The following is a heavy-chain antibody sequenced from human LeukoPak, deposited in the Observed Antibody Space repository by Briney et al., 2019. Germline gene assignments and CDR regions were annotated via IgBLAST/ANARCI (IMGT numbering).Heavy chain of an antibody. V-gene: IGHV4-59*08. CDR3: ARHAVGYNPLRQ. CDR1: GGSLSNYY. D-gene: IGHD5-24*01. CDR2: IYQSGRT. J-gene: IGHJ4*02. Sequence: SETLSLTCTVSGGSLSNYYWSWIRQPPGKGLTWIGYIYQSGRTNYNPSLKSRVSISIDTTKNQLSLRLRAVTAADTAIYYCARHAVGYNPLRQWGEGPLDRVS.